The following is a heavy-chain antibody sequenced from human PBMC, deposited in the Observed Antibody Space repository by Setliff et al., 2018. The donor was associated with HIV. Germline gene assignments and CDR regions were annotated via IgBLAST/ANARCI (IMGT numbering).Heavy chain of an antibody. CDR1: GYTFTGYY. CDR2: INPNSGGT. CDR3: ARDWGPGGGSYRMPINWFDP. J-gene: IGHJ5*02. Sequence: ASVKVSCKASGYTFTGYYMHWVRQAPGQGLEWMGWINPNSGGTNYAQKFQGRVTMTRDTSTSTAYLELSRLRFDDTAVYYCARDWGPGGGSYRMPINWFDPWGQGTLVTVSS. V-gene: IGHV1-2*02. D-gene: IGHD1-26*01.